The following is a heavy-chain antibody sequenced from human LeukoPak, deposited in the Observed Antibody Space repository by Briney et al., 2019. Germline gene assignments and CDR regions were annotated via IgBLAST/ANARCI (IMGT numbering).Heavy chain of an antibody. D-gene: IGHD2-2*01. Sequence: SETLSLTCAVYVGSFSGYYWSWIRQPPGKGLEWIGEINHNGSTSHNPSLKTRVTMSVDTSKNQFSLKLSSVTAADTAVYYCARQYCSSASCFFDYWGQGTLVTVSS. CDR3: ARQYCSSASCFFDY. CDR2: INHNGST. V-gene: IGHV4-34*01. J-gene: IGHJ4*02. CDR1: VGSFSGYY.